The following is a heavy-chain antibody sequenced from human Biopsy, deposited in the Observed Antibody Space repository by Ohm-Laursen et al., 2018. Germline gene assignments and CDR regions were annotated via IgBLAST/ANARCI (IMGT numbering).Heavy chain of an antibody. J-gene: IGHJ2*01. CDR1: GFIFSTYT. CDR2: IYNDGINE. CDR3: ARDLRGHWFFDL. V-gene: IGHV3-33*08. D-gene: IGHD5/OR15-5a*01. Sequence: SLRLSCAASGFIFSTYTMHWVRQAPGKGLEWVAAIYNDGINEYYADSVKGRFTISRDDSKNTLYLQMNSLRVEDTAVFYCARDLRGHWFFDLWGRGTLVTVSS.